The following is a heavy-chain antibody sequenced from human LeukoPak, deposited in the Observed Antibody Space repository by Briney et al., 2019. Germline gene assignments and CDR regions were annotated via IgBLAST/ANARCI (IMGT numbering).Heavy chain of an antibody. CDR1: GGSISSHY. J-gene: IGHJ6*03. Sequence: SETLSLTCTVSGGSISSHYWSWIRQPPGKGLEWIGYIYYSGSSKYNPSLKSRVTISVDTSKNQFSLKLSSVTAADTAVYYCARVGLLWFGRSYYYYMDVWGKGTTVTVSS. CDR2: IYYSGSS. V-gene: IGHV4-59*11. CDR3: ARVGLLWFGRSYYYYMDV. D-gene: IGHD3-10*01.